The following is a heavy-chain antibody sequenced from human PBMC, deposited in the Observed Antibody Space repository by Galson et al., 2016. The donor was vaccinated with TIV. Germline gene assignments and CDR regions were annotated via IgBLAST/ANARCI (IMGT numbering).Heavy chain of an antibody. CDR3: ARTRGVRITIFGVCVMRASYDR. CDR1: GYTFSTYD. D-gene: IGHD3-3*01. Sequence: SVKVSCKASGYTFSTYDITWVRQSTGQGLEWMGWMNPNGGDAGYAEKFRGRVTMTRDTSTSTAYMVLSSMTSEDTAVYYCARTRGVRITIFGVCVMRASYDRWGQGTMVTVSS. V-gene: IGHV1-8*01. CDR2: MNPNGGDA. J-gene: IGHJ3*02.